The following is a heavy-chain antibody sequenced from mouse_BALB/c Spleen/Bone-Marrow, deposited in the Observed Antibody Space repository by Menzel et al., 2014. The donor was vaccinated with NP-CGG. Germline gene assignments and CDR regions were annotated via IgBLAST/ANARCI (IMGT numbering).Heavy chain of an antibody. CDR3: ARGFITTVVPFAY. D-gene: IGHD1-1*01. CDR2: ISYDGSN. CDR1: GYSITSGYY. V-gene: IGHV3-6*02. J-gene: IGHJ3*01. Sequence: VQLKHSGPGLVKPSQSLSLTCSVTGYSITSGYYWNWIRQFPGNKLEWMGYISYDGSNNYNPSLKNRISITRDTSKNQFFLKLSSVTTEDTATFYCARGFITTVVPFAYWGQGTLVTVSA.